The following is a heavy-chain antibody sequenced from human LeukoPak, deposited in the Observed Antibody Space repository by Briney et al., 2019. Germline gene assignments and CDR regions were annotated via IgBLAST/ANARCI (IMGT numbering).Heavy chain of an antibody. CDR2: VSYDGGYK. D-gene: IGHD3-10*01. CDR1: GFTFSVYG. CDR3: AKGIWFGDF. Sequence: GGSLRLSCAASGFTFSVYGMHWVRQAPGKGLEWVASVSYDGGYKYYADSVKGRSTISRDNSKNTLYLQLSSLRAEDTAVYYCAKGIWFGDFWGQGSLVTVSS. J-gene: IGHJ4*02. V-gene: IGHV3-30*18.